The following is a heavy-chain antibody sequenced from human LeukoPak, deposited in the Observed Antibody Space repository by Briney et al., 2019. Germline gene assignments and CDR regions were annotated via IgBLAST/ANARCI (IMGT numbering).Heavy chain of an antibody. Sequence: SETLSLTCTVSGGSISSSSYYWGWIRQPPGKGLEWIGSIYYSGSTYYNPSLKSRVTISVDTSKNQFSLKLSPVTAADTAVYYCARQTTQNDYWGQGTLVTVSS. CDR1: GGSISSSSYY. CDR2: IYYSGST. D-gene: IGHD1-1*01. J-gene: IGHJ4*02. V-gene: IGHV4-39*01. CDR3: ARQTTQNDY.